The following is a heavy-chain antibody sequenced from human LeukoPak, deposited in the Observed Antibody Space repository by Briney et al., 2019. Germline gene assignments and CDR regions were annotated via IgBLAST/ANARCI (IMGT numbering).Heavy chain of an antibody. V-gene: IGHV4-59*08. CDR2: ISYSGST. Sequence: SESLSLTCAASGGSISPYHWNWVRQPPGKGLEWVAYISYSGSTNYNPSLKSRVTISIDTSKSQFSLKLSSVTAADTAVYYCARHLDYYGSGSYEYWGQGTLFTVSS. D-gene: IGHD3-10*01. CDR1: GGSISPYH. J-gene: IGHJ4*02. CDR3: ARHLDYYGSGSYEY.